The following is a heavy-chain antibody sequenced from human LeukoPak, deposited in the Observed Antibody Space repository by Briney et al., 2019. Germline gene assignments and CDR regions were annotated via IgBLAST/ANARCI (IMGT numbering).Heavy chain of an antibody. CDR1: GGSISSSSYY. V-gene: IGHV4-39*07. CDR3: ARSWAVAATDY. J-gene: IGHJ4*02. CDR2: IYYSGST. D-gene: IGHD6-19*01. Sequence: SETLSLTCTVSGGSISSSSYYWGWIRQPPGKGLEWIGSIYYSGSTYYNPSLKSRVTISVDTSKNQFSLKLSSVTAADTAVYYCARSWAVAATDYWGQGTLVTVSS.